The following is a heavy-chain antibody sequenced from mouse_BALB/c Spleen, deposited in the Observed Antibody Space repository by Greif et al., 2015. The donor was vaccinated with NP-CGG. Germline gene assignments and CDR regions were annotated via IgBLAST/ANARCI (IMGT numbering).Heavy chain of an antibody. J-gene: IGHJ4*01. D-gene: IGHD2-10*02. CDR1: GFSLTSYG. CDR3: ARQSMRYQAMDY. Sequence: QVQLQQSGPGLVAPSQSLSITCTISGFSLTSYGVHWVRQPPGKGLEWLVVIWSDGSTTYNSALKSRLSISKDNSKSXVFLKMNSRQTDDTAMYYFARQSMRYQAMDYWGQGTSVTVSS. V-gene: IGHV2-6-1*01. CDR2: IWSDGST.